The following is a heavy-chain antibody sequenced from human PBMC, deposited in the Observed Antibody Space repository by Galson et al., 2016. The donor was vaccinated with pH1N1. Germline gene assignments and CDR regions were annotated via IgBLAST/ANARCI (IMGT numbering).Heavy chain of an antibody. CDR1: GYTLSELS. V-gene: IGHV1-24*01. J-gene: IGHJ5*02. CDR2: YVPEDGET. CDR3: ATAGDDYEGALQS. D-gene: IGHD4/OR15-4a*01. Sequence: SVKVSCKVSGYTLSELSMHWVRQVSGKGLEWMGGYVPEDGETIYAQKFQGRVTMTEDTSTDTAYMELNSLRSEDTAVYYSATAGDDYEGALQSWGQGTLVTVSS.